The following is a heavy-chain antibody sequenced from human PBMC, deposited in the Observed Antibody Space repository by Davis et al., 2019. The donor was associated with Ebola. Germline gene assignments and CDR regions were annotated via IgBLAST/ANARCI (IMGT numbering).Heavy chain of an antibody. CDR2: ISGSGGST. D-gene: IGHD3-10*01. V-gene: IGHV3-23*01. CDR1: GFTFSSYA. J-gene: IGHJ4*02. Sequence: PGGSLRLSCAASGFTFSSYAMSWVRQAPGKGLEWVSAISGSGGSTYYADSVKGRFTISRDNSKNTLYLQMNSLRAEDTAVYYCARDSGSAGLRFVYFDYWGQGTLVTVSS. CDR3: ARDSGSAGLRFVYFDY.